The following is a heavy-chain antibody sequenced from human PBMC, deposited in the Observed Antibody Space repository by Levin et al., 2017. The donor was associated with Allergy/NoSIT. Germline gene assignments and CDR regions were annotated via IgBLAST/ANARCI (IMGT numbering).Heavy chain of an antibody. J-gene: IGHJ6*02. V-gene: IGHV5-51*01. CDR1: GYSFTSYW. Sequence: SGGSLRLSCKASGYSFTSYWIGWARQMPGKGLEYLGFIYPGDSDARYSPSFQGQVTISADKSISTAYLQWSSLKASDTAMYYCVRYAEGRGFCSATTCPPGYYYYEYAMDVWGQGTTVTVSS. CDR3: VRYAEGRGFCSATTCPPGYYYYEYAMDV. D-gene: IGHD2-2*01. CDR2: IYPGDSDA.